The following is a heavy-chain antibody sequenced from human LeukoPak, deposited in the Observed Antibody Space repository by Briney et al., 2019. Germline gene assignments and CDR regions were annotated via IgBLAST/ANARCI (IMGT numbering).Heavy chain of an antibody. J-gene: IGHJ6*04. D-gene: IGHD2-15*01. CDR3: ARAVVAATSYYYGMDV. V-gene: IGHV4-61*08. CDR1: GGSISSGGYY. CDR2: IYYSGST. Sequence: SETLSLTCTVSGGSISSGGYYWSWIRQHPGKGLEWIGYIYYSGSTNYNPSLKSRVTISVDTSKNQFSLKLSSVTAADTAVYYCARAVVAATSYYYGMDVWGKGTTVTVSS.